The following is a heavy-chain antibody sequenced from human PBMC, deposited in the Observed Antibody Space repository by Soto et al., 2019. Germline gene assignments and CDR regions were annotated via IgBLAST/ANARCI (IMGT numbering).Heavy chain of an antibody. V-gene: IGHV1-3*01. CDR2: INAGNGNT. CDR3: ASESYGGEFDY. CDR1: GYTFTSYA. Sequence: ASVKVSCKASGYTFTSYAMQWVRQAPGQRLEWMGWINAGNGNTKYSQKFQGRVTITSDTSASTDYMELSSLRSEDTAVYYCASESYGGEFDYWGQGTLVTVSS. D-gene: IGHD4-17*01. J-gene: IGHJ4*02.